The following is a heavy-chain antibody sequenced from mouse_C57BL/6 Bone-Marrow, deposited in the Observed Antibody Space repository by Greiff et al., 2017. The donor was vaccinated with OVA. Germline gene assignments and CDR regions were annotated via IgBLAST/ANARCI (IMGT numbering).Heavy chain of an antibody. CDR3: ARPNWVAWFAY. CDR1: GFTFSSYA. D-gene: IGHD4-1*01. Sequence: EVKLMESGGGLVKPGGSLKLSCAASGFTFSSYAMYWVRQTPEKRLEWVATISDGGSYTYYPDNVKGRFTISRDNAKNNLYLQMSHLKSEDTAMYYWARPNWVAWFAYWGQGTLVTVSA. J-gene: IGHJ3*01. CDR2: ISDGGSYT. V-gene: IGHV5-4*03.